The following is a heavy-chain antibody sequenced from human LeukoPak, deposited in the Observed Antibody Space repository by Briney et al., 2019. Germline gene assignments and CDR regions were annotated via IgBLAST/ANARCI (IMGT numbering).Heavy chain of an antibody. CDR2: INPNSGGT. J-gene: IGHJ3*02. CDR1: GYTFTGYY. D-gene: IGHD6-19*01. CDR3: ARASSGWFGGAFDI. V-gene: IGHV1-2*02. Sequence: EASVKVSCKASGYTFTGYYMHWVRQAPGQGLEWMGWINPNSGGTNYAQKFQGRVTMTRDTSTSTAYMEVSSLRSDDTAVYHCARASSGWFGGAFDIWGQGTMVTVSS.